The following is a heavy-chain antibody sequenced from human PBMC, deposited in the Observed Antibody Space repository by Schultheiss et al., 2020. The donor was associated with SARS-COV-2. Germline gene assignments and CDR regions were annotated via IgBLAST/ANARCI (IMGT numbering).Heavy chain of an antibody. CDR1: GFTFDDYA. Sequence: GGSLRLSCAASGFTFDDYAMHWVRQAPGKGLEWVSSISSSSSYIYYADSVKGRFTISRDNSKNTLYLQMNSLRAEDTAVYYCARDYSPDSWGQGTLVTVSS. D-gene: IGHD1-14*01. CDR3: ARDYSPDS. J-gene: IGHJ1*01. V-gene: IGHV3-21*01. CDR2: ISSSSSYI.